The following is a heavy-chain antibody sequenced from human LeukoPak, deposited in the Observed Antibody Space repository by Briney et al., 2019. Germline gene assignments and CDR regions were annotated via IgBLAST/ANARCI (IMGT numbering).Heavy chain of an antibody. CDR3: VRGSNGWSGMDV. CDR1: GFTVTSNY. CDR2: LNGYGDYT. D-gene: IGHD6-19*01. Sequence: GGSQGLFCAVSGFTVTSNYISWVRQAPGKGLVWVSRLNGYGDYTDYEDSVKGRFTISRDNAKNTLYLQMNSLRAEDTAVYYCVRGSNGWSGMDVWGQGPTVTV. V-gene: IGHV3-74*01. J-gene: IGHJ6*02.